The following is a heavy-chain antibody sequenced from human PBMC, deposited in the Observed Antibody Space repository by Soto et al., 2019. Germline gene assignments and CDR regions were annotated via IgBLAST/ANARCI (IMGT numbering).Heavy chain of an antibody. CDR3: AKDPSYGSGSYYYYYYGMDV. CDR1: GFTFSSYA. CDR2: ISGSGGST. D-gene: IGHD3-10*01. Sequence: EVQVWESGGGLVQPGGSLRLSCAASGFTFSSYAMSWVRQAPGKGLEWVSAISGSGGSTYHADSVRGRFTISRDNSKNRLYLQMNSLRAEDTAVYYCAKDPSYGSGSYYYYYYGMDVWGQGTTVTVSS. J-gene: IGHJ6*02. V-gene: IGHV3-23*01.